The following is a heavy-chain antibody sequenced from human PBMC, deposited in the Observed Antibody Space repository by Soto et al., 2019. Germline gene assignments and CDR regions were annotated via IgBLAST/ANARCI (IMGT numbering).Heavy chain of an antibody. V-gene: IGHV1-2*04. CDR3: ARDVGHAYFDV. CDR1: GYTFTGYY. CDR2: INPNSGDT. Sequence: GASVKVSCKASGYTFTGYYMHWVRQAPGQGLEWMGWINPNSGDTNYAQMFQGWVTMTRDTSISTAYMELSRLRSDDTAVYYCARDVGHAYFDVLGKGTTVTVSS. D-gene: IGHD1-26*01. J-gene: IGHJ6*04.